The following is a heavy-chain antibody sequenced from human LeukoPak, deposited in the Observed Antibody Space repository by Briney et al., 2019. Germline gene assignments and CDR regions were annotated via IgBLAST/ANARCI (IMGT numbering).Heavy chain of an antibody. J-gene: IGHJ4*02. CDR3: ARDMYYYGSGSYYIFDY. D-gene: IGHD3-10*01. CDR2: IYPSGNT. V-gene: IGHV4-4*07. Sequence: PSETLSLTCSVSGGSFSGYFWSWVRQPAGKGLEWIGRIYPSGNTNYNPSLKSRVTMSVDTSKNQFSLKLSSVTAADTAVYYCARDMYYYGSGSYYIFDYWGQGTLVTVSS. CDR1: GGSFSGYF.